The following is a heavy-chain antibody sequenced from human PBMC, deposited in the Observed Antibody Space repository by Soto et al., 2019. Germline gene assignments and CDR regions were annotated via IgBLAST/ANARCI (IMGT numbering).Heavy chain of an antibody. CDR1: GYTFASYG. V-gene: IGHV1-18*01. Sequence: ASVKVSCKASGYTFASYGSRWVRQAPGQGLEWMGWISAYNGNTNYAQKLQGRVTMTTDTSTSTAYMELRSLRPDDTAVYYCARGTLHYYDSSGYANFDYWGQGTLVTVSS. CDR3: ARGTLHYYDSSGYANFDY. J-gene: IGHJ4*02. D-gene: IGHD3-22*01. CDR2: ISAYNGNT.